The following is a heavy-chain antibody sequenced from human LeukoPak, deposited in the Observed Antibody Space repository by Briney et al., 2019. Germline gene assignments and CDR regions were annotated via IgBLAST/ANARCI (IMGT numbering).Heavy chain of an antibody. CDR2: IYTSGST. V-gene: IGHV4-61*09. CDR1: GGSISSGSYY. Sequence: SETLSLTCTVSGGSISSGSYYWSWIRQPAGKGLEWIGHIYTSGSTNYNPSLKRRVTISVDTSKNQFSLKLSSVTAADTAVYYCARDVYKYDSSGSRAFDIWGQGTMVTVSS. CDR3: ARDVYKYDSSGSRAFDI. J-gene: IGHJ3*02. D-gene: IGHD3-22*01.